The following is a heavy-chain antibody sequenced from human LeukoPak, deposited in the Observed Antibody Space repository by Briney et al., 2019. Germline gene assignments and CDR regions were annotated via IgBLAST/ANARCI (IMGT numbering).Heavy chain of an antibody. Sequence: GGSLRLSCAASGFTVSSNYMSWVRQAPGKGLEWVSVIYSGGSTYYADSVKGRFTISRDNSKNTLYLRMNSLRAEDTAVYYCARDTEYYYDSSGSRRDYWGQGTLVTVSS. V-gene: IGHV3-66*01. CDR2: IYSGGST. CDR3: ARDTEYYYDSSGSRRDY. CDR1: GFTVSSNY. J-gene: IGHJ4*02. D-gene: IGHD3-22*01.